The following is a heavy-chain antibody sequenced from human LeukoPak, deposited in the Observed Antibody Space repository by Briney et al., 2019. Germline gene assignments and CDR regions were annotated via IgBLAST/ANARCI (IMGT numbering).Heavy chain of an antibody. J-gene: IGHJ6*03. CDR3: ARASLGTMVRGVIRYYYMDV. Sequence: GGSLRLSCAASGFTFSSYDMTWVRQAPGKGLEWVVNIKQDGSEEYYVDSVKGRFTISRDNAKNSLYLQMNRLRAEDTAVYYCARASLGTMVRGVIRYYYMDVWGKGTAVTISS. CDR1: GFTFSSYD. CDR2: IKQDGSEE. V-gene: IGHV3-7*01. D-gene: IGHD3-10*01.